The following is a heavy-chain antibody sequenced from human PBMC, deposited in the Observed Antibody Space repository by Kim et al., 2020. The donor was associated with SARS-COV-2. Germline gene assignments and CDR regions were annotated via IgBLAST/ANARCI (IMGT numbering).Heavy chain of an antibody. D-gene: IGHD6-13*01. V-gene: IGHV3-33*06. CDR1: GFTFSSYA. CDR3: AKDTSAAAFYYFDY. J-gene: IGHJ4*02. Sequence: GGSLRLSCAASGFTFSSYAMHWVRQAPGKGLEWVAVIWYDGSNKYYADSVKGRFTISRDNSKKTLYLQMNSLRAEDTAVYYCAKDTSAAAFYYFDYWGQGTLVTVSS. CDR2: IWYDGSNK.